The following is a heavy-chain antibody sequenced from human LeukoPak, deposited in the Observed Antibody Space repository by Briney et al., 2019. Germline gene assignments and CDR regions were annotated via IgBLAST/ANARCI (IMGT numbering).Heavy chain of an antibody. V-gene: IGHV3-74*01. Sequence: GGSLRLSCTASGFTFGKYWKHWVRQAPGKGLVWVSRINIDDTSISYADSVKGRFTISRDNAKNTLYLQTKSLGDAAADLYYCARVYMSGTSFDSWGQGTLVTVSS. CDR3: ARVYMSGTSFDS. CDR2: INIDDTSI. CDR1: GFTFGKYW. J-gene: IGHJ5*01. D-gene: IGHD6-13*01.